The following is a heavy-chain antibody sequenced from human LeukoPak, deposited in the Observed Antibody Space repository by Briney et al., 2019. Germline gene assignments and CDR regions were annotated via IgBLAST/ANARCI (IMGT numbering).Heavy chain of an antibody. J-gene: IGHJ5*02. Sequence: GVSLRLSCVASGFTSSAFWMSWVRRPPGKGLEWVANIKKDGSEKEYVDSVKGRFSIFRDNAKNSVYLQMNSLRAEDTAVYYCARGEDIVVVPAANWFDPWGQGTLVTVSS. CDR3: ARGEDIVVVPAANWFDP. V-gene: IGHV3-7*01. D-gene: IGHD2-2*01. CDR1: GFTSSAFW. CDR2: IKKDGSEK.